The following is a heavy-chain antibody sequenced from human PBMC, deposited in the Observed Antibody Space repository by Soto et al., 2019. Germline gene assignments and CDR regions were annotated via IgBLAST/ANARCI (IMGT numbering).Heavy chain of an antibody. V-gene: IGHV4-34*01. CDR2: INHSGST. D-gene: IGHD2-15*01. Sequence: SETLSLTCAVYGGSFSDYFWSWIRQPPGKGLEWIGEINHSGSTNYNPSLKSRVTISVDTSKNQFSLELSSVTAADTAVYYCARVPPSVVAADLPFDYWGQGTRVTVSS. CDR3: ARVPPSVVAADLPFDY. J-gene: IGHJ4*02. CDR1: GGSFSDYF.